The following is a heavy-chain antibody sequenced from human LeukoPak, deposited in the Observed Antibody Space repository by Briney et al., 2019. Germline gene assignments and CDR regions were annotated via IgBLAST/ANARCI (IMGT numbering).Heavy chain of an antibody. V-gene: IGHV3-30-3*01. D-gene: IGHD2-2*01. J-gene: IGHJ4*02. CDR1: GFTFSSYA. CDR2: ISYDGSNK. Sequence: GRSLRLSCAASGFTFSSYAMHWVRQAPGKGLEWVAVISYDGSNKYYADSVKGRFTISRDNSNNTLYLQMNSLRAEDTAVYYCARDFDQLPSNTLDYWGQGTLVTVSS. CDR3: ARDFDQLPSNTLDY.